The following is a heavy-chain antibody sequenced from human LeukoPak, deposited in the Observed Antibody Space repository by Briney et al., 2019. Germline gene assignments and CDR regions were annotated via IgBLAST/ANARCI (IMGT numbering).Heavy chain of an antibody. CDR3: AASRGSGWYYFDY. D-gene: IGHD6-19*01. J-gene: IGHJ4*02. Sequence: PGGSLRLSCAASGFTFSSYWMSWVRQAPGKGLEGVANINQDGSEKYYVDSVKGRFTISRDNAKNSLYLQMNSLRAEDTAVYYCAASRGSGWYYFDYWGQGTLVTVSS. CDR1: GFTFSSYW. V-gene: IGHV3-7*01. CDR2: INQDGSEK.